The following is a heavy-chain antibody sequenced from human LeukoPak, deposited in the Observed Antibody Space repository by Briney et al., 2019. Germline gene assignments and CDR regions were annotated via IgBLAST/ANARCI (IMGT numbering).Heavy chain of an antibody. CDR2: IKQDGSAK. J-gene: IGHJ4*02. V-gene: IGHV3-7*01. D-gene: IGHD1-26*01. CDR3: ARDFRKLVGATGAADY. Sequence: GGSLRLSCAVSGFTFSSYWMSWVRQAPAKGLEWVANIKQDGSAKYYADSAKGRFTISRDNAKNSLYLQMNSLRAEDTAVYYCARDFRKLVGATGAADYWGQGTLVTVSS. CDR1: GFTFSSYW.